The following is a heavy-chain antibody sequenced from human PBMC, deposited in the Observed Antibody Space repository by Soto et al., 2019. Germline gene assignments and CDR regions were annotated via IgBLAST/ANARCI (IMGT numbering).Heavy chain of an antibody. CDR2: ISGSGGST. CDR3: AKRTVGWYFDL. CDR1: GFTFSSYA. J-gene: IGHJ2*01. D-gene: IGHD4-17*01. Sequence: EVQLLESGGGLVRPGGSLRLSCAASGFTFSSYAMNWVPQAPGKGLEWVSVISGSGGSTYYADAVKGRFTISRDNSKNTLYLQMNSLRAEDTAVYYCAKRTVGWYFDLWGRGTLVTVSS. V-gene: IGHV3-23*01.